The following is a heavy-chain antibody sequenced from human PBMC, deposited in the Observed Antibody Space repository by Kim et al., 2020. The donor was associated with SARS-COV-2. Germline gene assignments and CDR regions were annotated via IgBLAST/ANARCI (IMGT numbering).Heavy chain of an antibody. J-gene: IGHJ4*02. Sequence: GGSLRLSCAASGFTFSTYSMNWVRQAPGKGLEWVSSISSSSSYIYYADSVKGRFTISRDNAKNSLYLQMNSLRAEDTAVYYCARDPRYYDFWSGYFFDLWGQGTLVTVSS. CDR3: ARDPRYYDFWSGYFFDL. V-gene: IGHV3-21*01. CDR2: ISSSSSYI. CDR1: GFTFSTYS. D-gene: IGHD3-3*01.